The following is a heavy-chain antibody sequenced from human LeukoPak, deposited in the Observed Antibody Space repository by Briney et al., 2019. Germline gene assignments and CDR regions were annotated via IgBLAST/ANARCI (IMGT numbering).Heavy chain of an antibody. D-gene: IGHD6-13*01. Sequence: PGGSLRLSCAASGFTFSSYWMHWVRQAPGKGLVWVSRIKSDGSSTSYADSVKGRFTISRDNAKNTLYLQMNSLRAEDTAVYYCATRPVPESSSSWPYWGQGTLVTVSS. J-gene: IGHJ4*02. CDR1: GFTFSSYW. CDR3: ATRPVPESSSSWPY. V-gene: IGHV3-74*01. CDR2: IKSDGSST.